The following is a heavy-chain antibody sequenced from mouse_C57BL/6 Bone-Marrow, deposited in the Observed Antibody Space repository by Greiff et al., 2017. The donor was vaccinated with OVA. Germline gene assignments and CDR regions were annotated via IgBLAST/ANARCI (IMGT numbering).Heavy chain of an antibody. CDR2: IYPGSGNT. Sequence: QVRLQQSGAELVRPGASVKLSCKASGYTFTDYYINWVKQRPGQGLEWIARIYPGSGNTYYNEKFKGKATLTAEKSSSTAYMQLSSLTSEDSAVYFCARGAQARYFDYWGQGTTLTVSS. D-gene: IGHD3-2*02. J-gene: IGHJ2*01. CDR1: GYTFTDYY. V-gene: IGHV1-76*01. CDR3: ARGAQARYFDY.